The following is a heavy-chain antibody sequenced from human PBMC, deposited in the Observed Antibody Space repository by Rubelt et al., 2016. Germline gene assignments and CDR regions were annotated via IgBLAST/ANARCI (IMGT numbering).Heavy chain of an antibody. CDR2: INHSGST. CDR3: ARGYCTNGVCYGGDY. CDR1: GGSFSGYY. V-gene: IGHV4-34*01. D-gene: IGHD2-8*01. Sequence: QVQLQQWGAGLLKPSETLSLTCAVYGGSFSGYYWSWIRQPPGKGLEWIGEINHSGSTNYNPSLKSRVTISVATSKNQFSLKLSSVTAADTAVYYCARGYCTNGVCYGGDYWGQGTLATVSS. J-gene: IGHJ4*02.